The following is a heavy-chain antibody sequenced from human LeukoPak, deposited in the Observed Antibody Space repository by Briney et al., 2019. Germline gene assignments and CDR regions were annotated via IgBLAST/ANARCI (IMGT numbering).Heavy chain of an antibody. D-gene: IGHD3-22*01. Sequence: GGSLRLSCAASGFTFSNYNMNWVRQAPGKGLEWVASITSSSMCIHYADSVKGRFTISRDNSKNTLYLQMNSLRAEDTAVYYCAKERGVEGYYDSSGYQYVGYWGQGTLVTVSS. J-gene: IGHJ4*02. CDR1: GFTFSNYN. CDR2: ITSSSMCI. CDR3: AKERGVEGYYDSSGYQYVGY. V-gene: IGHV3-21*01.